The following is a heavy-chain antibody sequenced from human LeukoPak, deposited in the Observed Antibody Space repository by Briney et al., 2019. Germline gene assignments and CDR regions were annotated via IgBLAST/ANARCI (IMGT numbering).Heavy chain of an antibody. CDR1: GGSISSYY. D-gene: IGHD3-10*01. CDR2: IYYSGST. Sequence: NPSETLSLTCTVSGGSISSYYWSWIRQPPGKGLEWIGYIYYSGSTNYNPSLKSRVTISVDTSKNQFSLKLSSVTAADTAVYYCARMYGSGSRSISNWFDPWGQGTLVTVSS. V-gene: IGHV4-59*01. J-gene: IGHJ5*02. CDR3: ARMYGSGSRSISNWFDP.